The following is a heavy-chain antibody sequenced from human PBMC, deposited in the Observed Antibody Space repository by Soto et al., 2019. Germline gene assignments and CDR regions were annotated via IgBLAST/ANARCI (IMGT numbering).Heavy chain of an antibody. CDR2: IIPILGIA. D-gene: IGHD6-13*01. CDR1: VCTFSSYT. J-gene: IGHJ3*02. Sequence: SVKVSCKSSVCTFSSYTISCVRQAPGQGLEWMGRIIPILGIANYAQKFQGRVTITADKSTSTAYMELSSLRSEDTAVYYCARITSSSWADDAFDIWGQGTMVTVSS. V-gene: IGHV1-69*02. CDR3: ARITSSSWADDAFDI.